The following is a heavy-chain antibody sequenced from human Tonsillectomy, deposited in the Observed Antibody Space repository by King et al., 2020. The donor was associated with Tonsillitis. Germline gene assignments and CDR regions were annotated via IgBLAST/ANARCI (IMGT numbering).Heavy chain of an antibody. CDR3: ARGTVGFDP. Sequence: QLVQSGGGLVKPGGSLRLSCAASGFSFSVHTMNWVRQAPGKGLEWVSSISSSTSYMYYADSVKGRFTISRDNGKNSLYLQMNSLRVEDTALYYCARGTVGFDPWGQGTLVTVSS. D-gene: IGHD3/OR15-3a*01. J-gene: IGHJ5*02. V-gene: IGHV3-21*01. CDR2: ISSSTSYM. CDR1: GFSFSVHT.